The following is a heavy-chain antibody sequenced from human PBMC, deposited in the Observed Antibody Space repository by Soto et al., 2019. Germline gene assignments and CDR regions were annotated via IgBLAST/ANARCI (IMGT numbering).Heavy chain of an antibody. CDR1: GGSISSSSYY. V-gene: IGHV4-39*01. D-gene: IGHD3-9*01. Sequence: QLQLQESGPGLVKPSETLSLTCTVSGGSISSSSYYWGWIRQPPGKGLEWIGSIYYSGSTYYNPSLKRRVIISVDTSKNQFSLKLSSVPAADTAVYYCARIVKNYDILTGYYIALYFDYWGQGTLVTVSS. J-gene: IGHJ4*02. CDR3: ARIVKNYDILTGYYIALYFDY. CDR2: IYYSGST.